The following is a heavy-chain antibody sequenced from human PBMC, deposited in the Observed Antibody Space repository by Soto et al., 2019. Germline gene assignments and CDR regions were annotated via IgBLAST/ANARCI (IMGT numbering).Heavy chain of an antibody. CDR1: GFTFSTYD. J-gene: IGHJ4*02. Sequence: EVQLLESGGGLVQPGGSLRLSCAASGFTFSTYDMTWVRQAPGKGLEWVSGISGSGGPTYYADSVKGRFTISRDNSKNTLYLLMNNLRAEDTAVYYCARDGKIGDYEHWGQGTLVTVSS. CDR2: ISGSGGPT. D-gene: IGHD4-17*01. V-gene: IGHV3-23*01. CDR3: ARDGKIGDYEH.